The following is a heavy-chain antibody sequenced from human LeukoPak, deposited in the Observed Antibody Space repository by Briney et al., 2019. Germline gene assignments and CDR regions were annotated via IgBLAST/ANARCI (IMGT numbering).Heavy chain of an antibody. D-gene: IGHD6-19*01. Sequence: SGPTLVRPTPTLTLTCTSSGFSLTTRGVAVGWIRQPPGKNLEWRKRIDWQGDKYYSTSLKTTLTISKDTSTNQLVLTMPHMNPVDTSMYYCARSNGWPGVHDYWGQGTLVTVSS. CDR2: IDWQGDK. J-gene: IGHJ4*02. V-gene: IGHV2-70*11. CDR1: GFSLTTRGVA. CDR3: ARSNGWPGVHDY.